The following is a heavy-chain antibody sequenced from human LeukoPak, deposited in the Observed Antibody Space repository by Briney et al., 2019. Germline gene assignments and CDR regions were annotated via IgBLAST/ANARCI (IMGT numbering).Heavy chain of an antibody. Sequence: KGXXXXXXISSISIYIYYADSVKGRFTISRDNAKNSLYLQMNSLRAEDTAVYYCARDRRESGYYYEVSYYFDYWGQGTLVTVSS. J-gene: IGHJ4*02. CDR2: ISSISIYI. CDR3: ARDRRESGYYYEVSYYFDY. D-gene: IGHD3-22*01. V-gene: IGHV3-21*01.